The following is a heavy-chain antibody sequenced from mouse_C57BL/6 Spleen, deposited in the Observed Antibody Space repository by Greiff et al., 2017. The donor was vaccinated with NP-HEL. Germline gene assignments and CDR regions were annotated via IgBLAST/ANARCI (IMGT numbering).Heavy chain of an antibody. J-gene: IGHJ4*01. V-gene: IGHV5-17*01. CDR3: ATIYYYGSSLYYYAMDY. CDR1: GFTFSDYG. Sequence: EVHLVESGGGLVKPGGSLKLSCAASGFTFSDYGMHWVRQAPEKGLEWVAYISSGSSTIYYADTVKGRFTISRDNAKNTLFLQMTSLRSEDTAMYYCATIYYYGSSLYYYAMDYWGQGTSVTVSS. D-gene: IGHD1-1*01. CDR2: ISSGSSTI.